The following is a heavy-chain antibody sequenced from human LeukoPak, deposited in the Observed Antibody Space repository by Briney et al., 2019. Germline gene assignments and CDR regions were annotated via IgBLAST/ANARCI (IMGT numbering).Heavy chain of an antibody. J-gene: IGHJ4*02. Sequence: GGSLRLSCAASGFTFSSYEMNWVRQAPGKGLEWVSYISSSGSTIYYADSVKGRFTISKDNSKNTVYMRMSSLRAEDTAVYYCAKRRYDSSGHFDSWGQGTLVTVSS. CDR2: ISSSGSTI. V-gene: IGHV3-48*03. D-gene: IGHD3-22*01. CDR3: AKRRYDSSGHFDS. CDR1: GFTFSSYE.